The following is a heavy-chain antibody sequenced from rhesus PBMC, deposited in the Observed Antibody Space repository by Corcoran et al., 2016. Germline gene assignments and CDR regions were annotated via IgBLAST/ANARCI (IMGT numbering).Heavy chain of an antibody. CDR3: ARGDGRQQLAFGLDS. V-gene: IGHV4-57*01. Sequence: QLQLQESGPGLVKPSETLSLTCAVSGGSVSSSTWWSWIRQPPGQGLEWIGRISGSGGRTTYNPSLPSHFTLSTDTSKNQFSLKVSSVTAADTAVYYCARGDGRQQLAFGLDSWGQGVVVTVSS. CDR1: GGSVSSSTW. D-gene: IGHD6-13*01. CDR2: ISGSGGRT. J-gene: IGHJ6*01.